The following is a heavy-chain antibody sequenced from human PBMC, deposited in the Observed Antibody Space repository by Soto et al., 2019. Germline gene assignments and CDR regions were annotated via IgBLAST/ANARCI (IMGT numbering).Heavy chain of an antibody. V-gene: IGHV4-34*01. J-gene: IGHJ1*01. Sequence: QLQLQQWGAGLLKPSETLSLTCAVYGGPFNNYYWSWIRQSPTKGLEWIGEINHTGSPNYNPSLRIRVTISIDTSKKQIYLKLSSVTAADTAVYYCASQVGIPNNRVCVVWGQGTLVTVSS. CDR3: ASQVGIPNNRVCVV. CDR2: INHTGSP. D-gene: IGHD2-21*01. CDR1: GGPFNNYY.